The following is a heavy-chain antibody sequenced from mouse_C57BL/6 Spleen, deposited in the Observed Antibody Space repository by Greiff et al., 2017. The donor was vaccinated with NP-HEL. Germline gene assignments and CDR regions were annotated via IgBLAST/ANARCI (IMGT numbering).Heavy chain of an antibody. Sequence: QVQLQQPGAELVKPGASVKLSCKASGYTFTSYWMPWVHQTPGRSLEWIGRIDPNSGGTHYTEKFKSQATLTVDKPANTAYMQLSSRTSEDSAVYYCARGYIQGLCFDYWGQGTTVTVSA. CDR3: ARGYIQGLCFDY. D-gene: IGHD2-14*01. V-gene: IGHV1-72*01. CDR2: IDPNSGGT. J-gene: IGHJ2*01. CDR1: GYTFTSYW.